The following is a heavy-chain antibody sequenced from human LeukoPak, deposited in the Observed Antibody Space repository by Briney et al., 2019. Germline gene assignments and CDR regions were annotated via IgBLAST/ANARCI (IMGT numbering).Heavy chain of an antibody. V-gene: IGHV3-9*01. J-gene: IGHJ4*02. Sequence: PGRSLRLSCAASGFTFDDYAMHWVRQAPGKGLEWVSGISCNSGSIGYADSVKGRFTISRDNAKNSLYLQMNSLRAEDTAVYYCARDSQYYDYVWGSYRYNPLEEAWGQGTLVTVSS. CDR2: ISCNSGSI. D-gene: IGHD3-16*02. CDR1: GFTFDDYA. CDR3: ARDSQYYDYVWGSYRYNPLEEA.